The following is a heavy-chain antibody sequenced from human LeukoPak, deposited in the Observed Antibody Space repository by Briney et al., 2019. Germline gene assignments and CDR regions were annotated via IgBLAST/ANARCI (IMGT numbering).Heavy chain of an antibody. J-gene: IGHJ4*02. V-gene: IGHV3-48*01. CDR2: ISSSSSTI. CDR1: GFTFSSYS. CDR3: ASAVGAISYYFDY. Sequence: GGSLRLSCAASGFTFSSYSMNWVRQAPGKGLEWVSYISSSSSTIYYADSVKGRFTISRDNAKNSLYLQMNSLRAEDTAVYYCASAVGAISYYFDYWGQGTPVTVSS. D-gene: IGHD1-26*01.